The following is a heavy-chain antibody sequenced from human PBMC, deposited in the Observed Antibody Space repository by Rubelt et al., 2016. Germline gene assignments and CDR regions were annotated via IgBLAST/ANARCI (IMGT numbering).Heavy chain of an antibody. CDR1: GGSFSGYY. V-gene: IGHV4-34*01. Sequence: QVQLQQWGAGLLKPSETLSLTCAVYGGSFSGYYWSWIRQPPGKGLEWIGEINHRGSTNYNPSLKSRVTISVDTSKNQFSLKLSSVTAADTAVYYCARAAPFSTCSTYGLRWFDPWGQGTLVTVSS. D-gene: IGHD2-15*01. CDR2: INHRGST. CDR3: ARAAPFSTCSTYGLRWFDP. J-gene: IGHJ5*02.